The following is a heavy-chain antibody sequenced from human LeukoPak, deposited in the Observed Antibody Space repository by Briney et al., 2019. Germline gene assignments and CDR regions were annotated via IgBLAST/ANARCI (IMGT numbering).Heavy chain of an antibody. CDR3: ASEYSSGQPVDV. J-gene: IGHJ6*04. Sequence: SETLSLTCAVYGGSFSGYYWSWIRQPPGKGLEWIGEINHSGSTNYNPSLKSRVTISVGTSKNQFSLKLSSVTAADTAVYYCASEYSSGQPVDVWGKGTTVTVSS. V-gene: IGHV4-34*01. CDR1: GGSFSGYY. CDR2: INHSGST. D-gene: IGHD6-19*01.